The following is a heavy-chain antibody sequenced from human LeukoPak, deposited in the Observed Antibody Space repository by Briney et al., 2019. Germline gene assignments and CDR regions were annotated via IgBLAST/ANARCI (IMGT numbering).Heavy chain of an antibody. V-gene: IGHV4-61*05. CDR2: IYYSGST. D-gene: IGHD1-26*01. Sequence: SETLSLTCTVSGGSISSSSYYWSWIRQPPGKGLEWIGYIYYSGSTNYNPSLKSRVTISVDTSKNQFSLKLTSVTAADTAVYYCARRVGATLYYFDYWGQGTLVTVSS. CDR1: GGSISSSSYY. J-gene: IGHJ4*02. CDR3: ARRVGATLYYFDY.